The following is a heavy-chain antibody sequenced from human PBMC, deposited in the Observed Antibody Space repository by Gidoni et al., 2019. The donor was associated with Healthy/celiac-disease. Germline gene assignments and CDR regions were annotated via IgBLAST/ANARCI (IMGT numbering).Heavy chain of an antibody. CDR1: GFTFSSYS. Sequence: EVQLVEPGGGLVKPGGSLSSSGAASGFTFSSYSMNWVRQATGKGLEWVSSISSSSSYIYYADSVKGRFTISRDNAKNSLYLQMNSLRAEDTAVYYCARDLYYDILTGIRYYGMDVWGQGTTVTVSS. J-gene: IGHJ6*02. CDR3: ARDLYYDILTGIRYYGMDV. V-gene: IGHV3-21*01. CDR2: ISSSSSYI. D-gene: IGHD3-9*01.